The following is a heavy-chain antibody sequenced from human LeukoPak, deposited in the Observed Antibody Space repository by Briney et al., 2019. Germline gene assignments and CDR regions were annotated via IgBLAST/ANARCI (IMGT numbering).Heavy chain of an antibody. CDR1: GFNFGSYA. CDR3: AKGSYYDSSGSFYFDY. V-gene: IGHV3-23*01. Sequence: GGSLRLSCAASGFNFGSYAMSWVRQAPGKALEWVSLISGDGISTYYADSVKGRFTISRDNFKNTLYVQVNSLGTEDTAAYYCAKGSYYDSSGSFYFDYWGQGTLVTASS. D-gene: IGHD3-22*01. J-gene: IGHJ4*02. CDR2: ISGDGIST.